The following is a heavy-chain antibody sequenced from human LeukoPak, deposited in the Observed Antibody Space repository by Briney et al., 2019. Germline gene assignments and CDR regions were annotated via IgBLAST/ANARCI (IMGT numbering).Heavy chain of an antibody. D-gene: IGHD3-22*01. V-gene: IGHV3-48*01. Sequence: GGSLRLSCAASGFTFSRLGMNWVRQAPGKGLEWVSYISSSSSTIYYADSVKGRFTISRDNSKNTLYLQMNSLRAEDTAVYYCALPMYYYDSSGYSAFDYWGQGTLVTVSS. J-gene: IGHJ4*02. CDR2: ISSSSSTI. CDR3: ALPMYYYDSSGYSAFDY. CDR1: GFTFSRLG.